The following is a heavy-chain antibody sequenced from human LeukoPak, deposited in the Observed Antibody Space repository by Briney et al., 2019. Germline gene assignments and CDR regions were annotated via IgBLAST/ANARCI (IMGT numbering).Heavy chain of an antibody. D-gene: IGHD6-13*01. Sequence: GGSLRLSCAASGFTFSGYWMSWVRQAPGKGLEWVANIKQDGSEKYYVDSVKGRFTISRDNAKNSLYLQLNSLRAEDTAVYYCAAEQQLAYGVFNIWGQGTMVTVSS. J-gene: IGHJ3*02. CDR3: AAEQQLAYGVFNI. CDR1: GFTFSGYW. V-gene: IGHV3-7*03. CDR2: IKQDGSEK.